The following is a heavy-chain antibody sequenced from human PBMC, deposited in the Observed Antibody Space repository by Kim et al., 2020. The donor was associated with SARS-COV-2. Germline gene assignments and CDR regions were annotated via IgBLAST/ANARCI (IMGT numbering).Heavy chain of an antibody. CDR3: AKGRCIIYGSGTDAFDI. Sequence: GGSLRLSCAASGFTFSSYAMSWVRQAPGKGLEWVSGISGTGGSTYNTDSVKGRFTISRDNSKNTLYLQMNSLRVEDTAVYYCAKGRCIIYGSGTDAFDIWGQGTMVTVSS. J-gene: IGHJ3*02. CDR1: GFTFSSYA. CDR2: ISGTGGST. D-gene: IGHD3-10*01. V-gene: IGHV3-23*01.